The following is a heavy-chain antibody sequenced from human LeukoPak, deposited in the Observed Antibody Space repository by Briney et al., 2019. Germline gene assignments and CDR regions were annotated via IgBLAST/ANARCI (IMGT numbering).Heavy chain of an antibody. Sequence: PRGSLTLSCAGSGFTFSNCAMHWLRQAPGKHVEWVAAISYDGRMKNYADSVKGRFTISRDNSKNTMYLQMNSLKPEDTAVYYCARVTTVIPDAFDIWGQGTMVTVSS. D-gene: IGHD4-17*01. CDR1: GFTFSNCA. CDR2: ISYDGRMK. CDR3: ARVTTVIPDAFDI. J-gene: IGHJ3*02. V-gene: IGHV3-30*04.